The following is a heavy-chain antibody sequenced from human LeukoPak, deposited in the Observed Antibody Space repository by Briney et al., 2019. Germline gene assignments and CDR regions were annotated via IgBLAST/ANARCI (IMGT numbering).Heavy chain of an antibody. Sequence: PGGSLRLSCAASGFTFSSYSLSWVRQAPGKGLEWVSSVSITSSYIYYADSVKGRFTISRDNAKNSLYLQMNSLRAEDTAVYYCAREGEYCSGGSCADFDYWGQGTLVTVSS. V-gene: IGHV3-21*01. CDR3: AREGEYCSGGSCADFDY. CDR2: VSITSSYI. D-gene: IGHD2-15*01. CDR1: GFTFSSYS. J-gene: IGHJ4*02.